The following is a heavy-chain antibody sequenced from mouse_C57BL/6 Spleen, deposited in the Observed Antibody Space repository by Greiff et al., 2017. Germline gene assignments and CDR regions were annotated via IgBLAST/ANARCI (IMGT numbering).Heavy chain of an antibody. CDR3: ARDAFNFAMDY. CDR2: SRNKANDYTT. CDR1: GFTFSDFY. Sequence: EVKLVESGGGLVQSGRSLRLSCATSGFTFSDFYMEWVRQAPGKGLEWIAASRNKANDYTTEYSASVKGRFIVSRDTSQSILYLQMNALRAEDTAIYYCARDAFNFAMDYWGQGTSVTVSS. J-gene: IGHJ4*01. D-gene: IGHD1-3*01. V-gene: IGHV7-1*01.